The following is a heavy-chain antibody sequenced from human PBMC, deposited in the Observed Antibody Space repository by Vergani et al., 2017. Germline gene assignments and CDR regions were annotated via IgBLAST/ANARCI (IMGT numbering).Heavy chain of an antibody. CDR1: GAFIRSSNYY. CDR2: IYYSGST. Sequence: QLQLQESGPGLVKPSATLSLTCSVSGAFIRSSNYYWGWIRQPPGKGLEWIASIYYSGSTDYNPSLKSRVTISVDTSKNQFSLKLSSMTAADTAVYFCARHSTVEWLVKLGWIDPWGQGLLVTVSS. V-gene: IGHV4-39*01. J-gene: IGHJ5*02. CDR3: ARHSTVEWLVKLGWIDP. D-gene: IGHD6-19*01.